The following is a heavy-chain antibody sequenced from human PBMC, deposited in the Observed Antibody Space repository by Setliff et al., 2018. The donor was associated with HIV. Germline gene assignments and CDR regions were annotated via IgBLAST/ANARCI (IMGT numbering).Heavy chain of an antibody. J-gene: IGHJ4*02. V-gene: IGHV3-7*01. CDR1: EFIFSNYW. Sequence: GGSLRLSCVASEFIFSNYWMNWVRQAPGKGLEWVANIKPDGTEKNYMDSVKGRFTISRDSAKRSLYLQMSSLRAEDTAVYYCAACSGDCFWGQGTRVTVSS. D-gene: IGHD2-21*02. CDR3: AACSGDCF. CDR2: IKPDGTEK.